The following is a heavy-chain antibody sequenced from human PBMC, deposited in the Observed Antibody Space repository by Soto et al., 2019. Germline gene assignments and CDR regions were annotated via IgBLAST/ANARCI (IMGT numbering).Heavy chain of an antibody. CDR1: GYTFTSYG. CDR2: ISAYNGNT. J-gene: IGHJ6*02. Sequence: QVQLVQSGAEVKKPGASVKVSCKASGYTFTSYGISWVRQAPGQGLEWMGWISAYNGNTNYAQKLQGRVTMTTDPSTSTAYMELRSRRSDDTAVYYCARGRYSSYYYYGMDVWGQGTTVTVSS. CDR3: ARGRYSSYYYYGMDV. D-gene: IGHD6-13*01. V-gene: IGHV1-18*04.